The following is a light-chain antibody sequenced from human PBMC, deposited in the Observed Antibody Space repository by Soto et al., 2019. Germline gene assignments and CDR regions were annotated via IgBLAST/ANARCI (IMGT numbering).Light chain of an antibody. CDR3: QQRSNWT. V-gene: IGKV3-11*01. CDR2: DPS. J-gene: IGKJ4*01. CDR1: QSVSSY. Sequence: EIVLTQSPATLSLSPGERATLSCRASQSVSSYLAWYQQKPGQAPRLLIYDPSNMATGIPARFSGSGSGTDFTITISSLEPEDFAVYYCQQRSNWTFGGGTKVEIK.